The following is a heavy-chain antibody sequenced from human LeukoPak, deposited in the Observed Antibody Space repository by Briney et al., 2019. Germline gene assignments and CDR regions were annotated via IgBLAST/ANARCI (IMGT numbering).Heavy chain of an antibody. CDR2: INPSGGST. CDR1: GYTFTGYY. J-gene: IGHJ3*02. Sequence: ASVKVSCKASGYTFTGYYMHWVRQAPGQGLEWMGIINPSGGSTSYAQKFQGRVTMTRDMSTSTVYMELSSLRSEDTAVYYCARESSYGGSEDAFDIWGQGTMVTVSS. CDR3: ARESSYGGSEDAFDI. V-gene: IGHV1-46*01. D-gene: IGHD5-18*01.